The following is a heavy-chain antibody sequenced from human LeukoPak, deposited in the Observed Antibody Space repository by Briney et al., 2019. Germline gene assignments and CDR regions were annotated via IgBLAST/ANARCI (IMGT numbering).Heavy chain of an antibody. CDR3: ARVRSGYCSGTSRPHGPFDI. CDR2: IGSTSSTI. J-gene: IGHJ3*02. Sequence: PGGSLRLSCAASGCTFSSYSMNWVRQAPGRGLEWVSSIGSTSSTIYYADSVKGRFTISRDNAKNSLYLQMSSMRAEDTAVYYWARVRSGYCSGTSRPHGPFDIWGQGTLGTVSS. CDR1: GCTFSSYS. V-gene: IGHV3-21*01. D-gene: IGHD2-2*01.